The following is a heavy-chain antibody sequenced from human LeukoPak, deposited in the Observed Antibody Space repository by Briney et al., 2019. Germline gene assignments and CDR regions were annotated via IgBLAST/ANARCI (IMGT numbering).Heavy chain of an antibody. D-gene: IGHD3-10*01. CDR3: ARRPLYYGSAPIDY. Sequence: GASVKVSCKASGGTFSSYAISWVRQAPGQGLEWMGWISAYIGKTNYAQKLQGRVTMTTDTSTSTVYMEVRSLRSDDTAVYYCARRPLYYGSAPIDYWGQGTLVTVSS. CDR2: ISAYIGKT. J-gene: IGHJ4*02. V-gene: IGHV1-18*01. CDR1: GGTFSSYA.